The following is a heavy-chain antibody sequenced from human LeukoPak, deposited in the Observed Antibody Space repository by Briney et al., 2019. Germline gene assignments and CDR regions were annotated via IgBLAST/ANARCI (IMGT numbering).Heavy chain of an antibody. D-gene: IGHD6-13*01. CDR1: GSTFTSYD. CDR3: ARHVWSSGWFNGVYYYYMDV. J-gene: IGHJ6*03. V-gene: IGHV1-8*01. Sequence: GASVKVSCKSSGSTFTSYDINWVLQAPGQGLEWMGWMNPNSGNTGYAQKFQGRVTMTRNTSISTAYMELSSLRSEATVVYYCARHVWSSGWFNGVYYYYMDVWGKGTTVTVSS. CDR2: MNPNSGNT.